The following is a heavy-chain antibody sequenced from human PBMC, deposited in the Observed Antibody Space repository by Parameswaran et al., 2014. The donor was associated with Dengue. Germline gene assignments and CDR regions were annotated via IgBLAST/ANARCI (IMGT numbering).Heavy chain of an antibody. CDR3: ARLLRWNERGPLGY. D-gene: IGHD4-23*01. V-gene: IGHV7-4-1*02. CDR2: INTKTGTP. Sequence: WVRQAPGQGLEWMGWINTKTGTPTYAQGFTGRFVFSLDTSVSTAYLQISSLKAADTALYYCARLLRWNERGPLGYWGQGTLVTVSS. J-gene: IGHJ4*02.